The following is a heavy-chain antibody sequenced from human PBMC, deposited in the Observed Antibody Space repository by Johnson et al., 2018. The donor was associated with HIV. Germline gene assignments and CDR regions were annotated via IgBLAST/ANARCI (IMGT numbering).Heavy chain of an antibody. CDR2: ISGSGGST. D-gene: IGHD2-2*01. V-gene: IGHV3-23*04. Sequence: VQLVESGGGVVQPGRSLRLSCAASGFTFSSYGMHWVRQAPGKGLAWVSAISGSGGSTSYADSVQGRFTISRDNSKNTLYLQMNSLRAEDTALYFCARVAVSTAAGGVPLDIWGPGTMVTVSA. J-gene: IGHJ3*02. CDR3: ARVAVSTAAGGVPLDI. CDR1: GFTFSSYG.